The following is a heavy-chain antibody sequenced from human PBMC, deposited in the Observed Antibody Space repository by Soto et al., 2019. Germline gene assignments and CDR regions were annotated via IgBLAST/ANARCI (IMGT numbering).Heavy chain of an antibody. CDR3: ASNGKYSSSSYYYGMDV. CDR2: MYYSGST. J-gene: IGHJ6*02. V-gene: IGHV4-31*03. CDR1: GGSISSGGYY. D-gene: IGHD6-6*01. Sequence: QVQLQESGPGLVKPSQTLSLTCTVSGGSISSGGYYWSWVRQHPGKGLEWIGYMYYSGSTYYNPSLKVRATISGDTSKDQLSLKLSSVTAADTAVYYCASNGKYSSSSYYYGMDVWGQGTTVSVS.